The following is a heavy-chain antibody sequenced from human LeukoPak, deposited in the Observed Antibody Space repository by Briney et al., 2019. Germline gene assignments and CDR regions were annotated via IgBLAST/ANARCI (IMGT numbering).Heavy chain of an antibody. V-gene: IGHV3-21*01. J-gene: IGHJ4*02. CDR1: GFTFSSYS. CDR2: ISSSSSFI. CDR3: ASGIRERGFDY. Sequence: GGSLRLSCAASGFTFSSYSMNWVRQAPGKGLEWVSSISSSSSFIYYADSVKGRFTISRDNAKNSLYLQMNSLRAEDTALYFCASGIRERGFDYWGQGTLVTVSS. D-gene: IGHD1-1*01.